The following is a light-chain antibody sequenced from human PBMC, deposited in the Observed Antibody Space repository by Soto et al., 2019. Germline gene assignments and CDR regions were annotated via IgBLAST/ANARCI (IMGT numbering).Light chain of an antibody. Sequence: EIVLTQSPGTLSLSPGERPTLSCRASQSVSSSHLAWYQQKPGQAPRLLIYGASSRATVLPDRFSGSGSGTGFTLTISRLEPEDFAVYYCQKYGSAPPKFGQGTKGEIK. CDR2: GAS. J-gene: IGKJ1*01. V-gene: IGKV3-20*01. CDR1: QSVSSSH. CDR3: QKYGSAPPK.